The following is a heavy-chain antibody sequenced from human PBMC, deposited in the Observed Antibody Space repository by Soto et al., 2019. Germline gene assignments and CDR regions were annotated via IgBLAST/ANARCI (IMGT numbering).Heavy chain of an antibody. CDR2: IIPIFGTA. D-gene: IGHD2-2*01. Sequence: ASVKVSCKASGGTFSSYAISWVRQAPGQGLEWMGGIIPIFGTANYAQKFQGRVTITADESTSTAYMELSSLRSEDTAVYYCAREAVPAANNWFDPWGQRTLVTVSS. CDR3: AREAVPAANNWFDP. J-gene: IGHJ5*02. CDR1: GGTFSSYA. V-gene: IGHV1-69*13.